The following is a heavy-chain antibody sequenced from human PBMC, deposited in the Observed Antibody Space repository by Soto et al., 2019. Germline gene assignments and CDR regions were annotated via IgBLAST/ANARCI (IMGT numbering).Heavy chain of an antibody. D-gene: IGHD6-19*01. CDR3: ARGVAVAGVLGEDP. CDR2: IYYSGSA. Sequence: SETLSLTCAVSGGSISSGGYSRGWIRQPPGKGLEWIGNIYYSGSASYHPSLKSRVTISVDTSKNQFSLKLSSVTAADTAVYYCARGVAVAGVLGEDPWGQGTLVTVSS. V-gene: IGHV4-39*07. J-gene: IGHJ5*02. CDR1: GGSISSGGYS.